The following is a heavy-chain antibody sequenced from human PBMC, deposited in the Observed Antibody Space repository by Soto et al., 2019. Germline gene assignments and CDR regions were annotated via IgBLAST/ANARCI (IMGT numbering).Heavy chain of an antibody. CDR1: GFTFSMYW. J-gene: IGHJ4*02. Sequence: EVQLVESGGGLVQPGGSLRLSCAASGFTFSMYWMHWVRQVPGKGPEWVSRINDDGISTNYADSVKGRFTISRDNAKNNLYLQMNALRVEDTAVYYCTRGPRSTSTGTGAFWGQGTLVTVSS. CDR3: TRGPRSTSTGTGAF. CDR2: INDDGIST. V-gene: IGHV3-74*01. D-gene: IGHD1-1*01.